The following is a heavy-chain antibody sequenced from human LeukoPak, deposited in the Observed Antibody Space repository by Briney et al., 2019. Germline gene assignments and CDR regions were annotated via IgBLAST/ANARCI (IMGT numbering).Heavy chain of an antibody. D-gene: IGHD2-15*01. J-gene: IGHJ3*02. CDR1: GFTFSSYA. Sequence: PGGSLRLSCAASGFTFSSYAMSWVRQAPGKGLEWVSAISGSGGSTYYADSVKGRFTISRDNSKNTLYLQMNSLRAEDTAVYYCAKDRGCSGGSCYFLPSGAFDIWGQGTMVTVSS. CDR3: AKDRGCSGGSCYFLPSGAFDI. CDR2: ISGSGGST. V-gene: IGHV3-23*01.